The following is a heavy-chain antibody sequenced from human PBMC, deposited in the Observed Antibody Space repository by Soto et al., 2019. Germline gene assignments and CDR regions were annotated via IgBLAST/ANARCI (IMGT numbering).Heavy chain of an antibody. Sequence: GGSLRLSCAASGFTFSSYSMNWVRQAPGKGLEWVSYISSSSSTIYYADSVKGRFTISRDNAKNSLYLQMNSLRAEDTAVYHCARDPASGYDPQSPYYYYMDVWGKGTTVTVSS. D-gene: IGHD5-12*01. CDR1: GFTFSSYS. CDR3: ARDPASGYDPQSPYYYYMDV. V-gene: IGHV3-48*01. J-gene: IGHJ6*03. CDR2: ISSSSSTI.